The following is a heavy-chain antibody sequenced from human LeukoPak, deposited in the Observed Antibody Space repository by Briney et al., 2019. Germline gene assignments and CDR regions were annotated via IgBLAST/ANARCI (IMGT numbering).Heavy chain of an antibody. CDR1: GYTFTGYY. Sequence: ASVKVSCKASGYTFTGYYMHWVRQAPGQGLEWMGWINPNSGGTNYAQKFQGRVTMTRDTSISTAYMELSRLRSDDTAVYYCARERTGAACFDYWGQGTLVTVSS. V-gene: IGHV1-2*02. CDR2: INPNSGGT. D-gene: IGHD2-15*01. CDR3: ARERTGAACFDY. J-gene: IGHJ4*02.